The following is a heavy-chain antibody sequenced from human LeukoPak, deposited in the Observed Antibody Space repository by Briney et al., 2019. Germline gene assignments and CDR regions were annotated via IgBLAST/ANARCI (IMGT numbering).Heavy chain of an antibody. V-gene: IGHV3-23*01. D-gene: IGHD3-10*01. J-gene: IGHJ6*03. Sequence: GGSLRLSCAASGFTFSSYAMSWVRQAPGKGLEWVSSISASGGSTNYADSVKGRFTISRDNSKNTVYLQMNSLRAEDTAVYYCAKVMKGSERLTMVRGIIIKTAGLYYMDVWGKGTTVTVSS. CDR2: ISASGGST. CDR1: GFTFSSYA. CDR3: AKVMKGSERLTMVRGIIIKTAGLYYMDV.